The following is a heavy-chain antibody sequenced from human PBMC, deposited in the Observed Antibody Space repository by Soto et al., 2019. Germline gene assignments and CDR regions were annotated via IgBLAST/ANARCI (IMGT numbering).Heavy chain of an antibody. Sequence: GGSLRLSCAAAGITFSSYAMSWVRQAPGKGLEWVSAISGSGGSTYYADSVKGRFTISRDNSKNTLYLQMNSLRAEDTAVYYCAKASSGSRQADAFDIWGQGTMVTVSS. V-gene: IGHV3-23*01. CDR3: AKASSGSRQADAFDI. CDR2: ISGSGGST. J-gene: IGHJ3*02. D-gene: IGHD3-22*01. CDR1: GITFSSYA.